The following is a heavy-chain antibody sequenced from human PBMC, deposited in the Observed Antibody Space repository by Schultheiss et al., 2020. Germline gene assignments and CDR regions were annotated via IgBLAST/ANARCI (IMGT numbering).Heavy chain of an antibody. CDR1: GFTFSSYA. Sequence: GGSLRLSCAASGFTFSSYAMSWVRQAPGKGLEWVSAISGSGGSTYYADSVKGRFTISRDNSKNTLYLQMNSLRAEDTAVYYCAKFKGYCSSTSCLNSAIYQYYFDYWGQGTLVNGYS. CDR3: AKFKGYCSSTSCLNSAIYQYYFDY. D-gene: IGHD2-2*01. J-gene: IGHJ4*02. V-gene: IGHV3-23*01. CDR2: ISGSGGST.